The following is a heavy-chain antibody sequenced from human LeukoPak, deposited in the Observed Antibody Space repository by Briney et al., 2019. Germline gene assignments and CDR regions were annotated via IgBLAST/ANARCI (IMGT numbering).Heavy chain of an antibody. CDR1: GFSFSHYG. CDR3: AREGPGYFDL. CDR2: ISNDGTNK. V-gene: IGHV3-30*03. J-gene: IGHJ2*01. Sequence: GGSLRLSCEASGFSFSHYGMHWVRQAPGKGLECVALISNDGTNKFYVDPVKGRFTISRDNSKNTLYLQMDSLRTEDTAVYYCAREGPGYFDLWGRGTLVTVSS.